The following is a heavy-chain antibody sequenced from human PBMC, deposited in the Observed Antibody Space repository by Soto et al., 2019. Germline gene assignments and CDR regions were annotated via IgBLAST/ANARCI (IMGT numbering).Heavy chain of an antibody. CDR1: GYDVTRYY. V-gene: IGHV1-46*01. J-gene: IGHJ6*02. CDR2: INPTGGGRT. D-gene: IGHD1-1*01. Sequence: ASVKVSCRASGYDVTRYYIHWVRQGPGQGLEWMGIINPTGGGRTKYAQKFQGRVTVTSDRSTSTVYMELTSLRSDDTAVYYCSKVGDNDGDPTLDYYYYGMDVCGRRTTVTVCS. CDR3: SKVGDNDGDPTLDYYYYGMDV.